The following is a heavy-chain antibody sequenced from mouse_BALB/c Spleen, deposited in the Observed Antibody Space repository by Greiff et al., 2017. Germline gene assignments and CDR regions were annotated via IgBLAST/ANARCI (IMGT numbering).Heavy chain of an antibody. CDR3: AREGEDGYYQGDAMDY. CDR2: IWAGGST. Sequence: QVQLQQSGPGLVAPSQSLSITCTVSGFSLTSYGVHWVRQPPGKGLEWLGVIWAGGSTNYNSALMSRLSISKDNSKSQVFLKMNSLQTDDTAMYYCAREGEDGYYQGDAMDYWGQGTSVTVAS. J-gene: IGHJ4*01. CDR1: GFSLTSYG. V-gene: IGHV2-9*02. D-gene: IGHD2-3*01.